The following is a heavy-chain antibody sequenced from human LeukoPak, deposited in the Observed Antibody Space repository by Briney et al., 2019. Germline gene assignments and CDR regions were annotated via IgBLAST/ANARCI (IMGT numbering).Heavy chain of an antibody. Sequence: GGSLRLSCAASGFTFSSYAMSWVRQAPGKGLEWVSAISGSGAGTYYADSLKGRFTISRDNSKNTLYLQMNSLRAEDTAVYYCAKLGIQLWLTVFDIWGQGTMVTVSS. V-gene: IGHV3-23*01. D-gene: IGHD5-18*01. CDR2: ISGSGAGT. CDR1: GFTFSSYA. J-gene: IGHJ3*02. CDR3: AKLGIQLWLTVFDI.